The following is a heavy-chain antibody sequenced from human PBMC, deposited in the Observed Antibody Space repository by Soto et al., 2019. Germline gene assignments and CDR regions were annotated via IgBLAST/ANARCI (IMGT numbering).Heavy chain of an antibody. CDR1: GGSISSYY. V-gene: IGHV4-59*01. Sequence: PSETLSLTCTVSGGSISSYYWSWIRQPPGKGLEWIGYIYYSGSTNYNPSLKSRVTISVDTSKDQFSLKLSSVTAADTAVYYCARARTTVNNWFDPWGQGTRVTVSS. D-gene: IGHD4-17*01. CDR3: ARARTTVNNWFDP. CDR2: IYYSGST. J-gene: IGHJ5*02.